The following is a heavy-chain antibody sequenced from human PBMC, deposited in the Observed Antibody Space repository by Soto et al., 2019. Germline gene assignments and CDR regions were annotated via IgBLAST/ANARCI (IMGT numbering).Heavy chain of an antibody. D-gene: IGHD1-26*01. CDR1: GFTLSSYS. Sequence: EVQLVESGGGFVQAGGSLRLSCVASGFTLSSYSMNWVRQAPGKGLEWISYITSDSRTIYYGESVKGRFTISRDNAQNSLFLQMDSLRDEDTAVYYCTRDSGRAYEMDVWGLGTTVTVSS. CDR2: ITSDSRTI. V-gene: IGHV3-48*02. J-gene: IGHJ6*02. CDR3: TRDSGRAYEMDV.